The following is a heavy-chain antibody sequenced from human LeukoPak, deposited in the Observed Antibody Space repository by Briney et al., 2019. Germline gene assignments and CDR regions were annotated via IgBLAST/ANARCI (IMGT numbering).Heavy chain of an antibody. Sequence: SETLSLTCTVSGGSISSYYWSWIRQPPGKGLEWIGYIYYSGSTNYNPSLKSRVTISVDTSKNQFSLKLSSVTAADTAVYYCARHAPFEYYGVWPASPFDPWGQGTLVTVSS. CDR3: ARHAPFEYYGVWPASPFDP. D-gene: IGHD3-16*01. J-gene: IGHJ5*02. CDR1: GGSISSYY. CDR2: IYYSGST. V-gene: IGHV4-59*08.